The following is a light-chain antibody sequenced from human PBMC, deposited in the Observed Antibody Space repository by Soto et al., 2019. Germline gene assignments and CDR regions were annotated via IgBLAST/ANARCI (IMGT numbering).Light chain of an antibody. Sequence: TQSPGTLSLSPGERATLSCRAAQSVSSSYLAWYQQKPGQAPRLLIYGASNRAAGIPARFSGSGSGTEFTLTISILQSEDFAVYYCQQYGDWPLTFGGGTKVDI. V-gene: IGKV3-15*01. CDR2: GAS. CDR1: QSVSSSY. CDR3: QQYGDWPLT. J-gene: IGKJ4*01.